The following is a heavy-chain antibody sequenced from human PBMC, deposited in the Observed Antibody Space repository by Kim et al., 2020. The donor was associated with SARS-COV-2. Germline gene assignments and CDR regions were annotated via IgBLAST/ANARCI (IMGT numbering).Heavy chain of an antibody. CDR1: GGSISSSSYY. CDR3: ARRSSWPPDY. J-gene: IGHJ4*02. CDR2: IYYSGST. Sequence: SETLSLTCTVSGGSISSSSYYWGWIRQPPGKGLEWIGSIYYSGSTYYNPSLKSRVTISVDTSKNQFSLKLSSVTAADTAVYYCARRSSWPPDYWGQGTLVTVSS. D-gene: IGHD6-13*01. V-gene: IGHV4-39*01.